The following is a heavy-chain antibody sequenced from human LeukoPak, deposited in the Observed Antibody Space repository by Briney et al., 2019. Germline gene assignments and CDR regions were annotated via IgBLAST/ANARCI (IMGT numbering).Heavy chain of an antibody. V-gene: IGHV4-39*01. CDR1: GGSISSNNYF. CDR3: ASPKTVPGFDL. Sequence: PSETLSLTCTVSGGSISSNNYFWGWIRQPPGTGLEWIGSIYYSGSTSYNSSLKSRVTISVDTSKNQFSLKLSSVTAADTAVYYCASPKTVPGFDLWGQGTMVTVSS. J-gene: IGHJ3*01. CDR2: IYYSGST.